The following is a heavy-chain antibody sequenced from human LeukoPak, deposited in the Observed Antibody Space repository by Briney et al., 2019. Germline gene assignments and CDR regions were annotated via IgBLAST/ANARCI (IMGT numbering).Heavy chain of an antibody. Sequence: TGGSLRLSCAASGFTFSSYAMSWVRQAPGKGLEWVSAISGSGGSTYYADSVKGRFTISRDNSKNTLYLQMNSLRAEDTAVYYCANPFCSSTSCYSRPFDYWGQGTLVTVSS. J-gene: IGHJ4*02. CDR3: ANPFCSSTSCYSRPFDY. CDR1: GFTFSSYA. D-gene: IGHD2-2*01. CDR2: ISGSGGST. V-gene: IGHV3-23*01.